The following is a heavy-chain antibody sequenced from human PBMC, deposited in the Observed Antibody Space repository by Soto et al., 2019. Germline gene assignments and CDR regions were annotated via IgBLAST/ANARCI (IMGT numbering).Heavy chain of an antibody. CDR2: INPNSGGT. J-gene: IGHJ6*02. D-gene: IGHD2-2*01. CDR3: ARVVVVPAGTLDYGMDV. Sequence: ASVKVSCKASGGTFSSYAISWVRQAPGQGLEWMGWINPNSGGTNYAQKFQGRVTMTRDTSISTAYMELSRLRSDDTAVYYCARVVVVPAGTLDYGMDVWGQGTTVTVSS. V-gene: IGHV1-2*02. CDR1: GGTFSSYA.